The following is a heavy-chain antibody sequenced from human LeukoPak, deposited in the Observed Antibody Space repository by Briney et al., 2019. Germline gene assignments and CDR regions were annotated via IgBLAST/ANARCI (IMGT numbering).Heavy chain of an antibody. Sequence: GGSLRLSCAASGFTFSSYGMHWVRQAPGKGLEGVAFIRYDGSNKYYADSVKGRFTISRDNSKNTLYLQMNSLRAEDTAVYYCAKDPNSGWSSFDPWGQGTLVTVSS. CDR2: IRYDGSNK. D-gene: IGHD6-19*01. CDR3: AKDPNSGWSSFDP. J-gene: IGHJ5*02. V-gene: IGHV3-30*02. CDR1: GFTFSSYG.